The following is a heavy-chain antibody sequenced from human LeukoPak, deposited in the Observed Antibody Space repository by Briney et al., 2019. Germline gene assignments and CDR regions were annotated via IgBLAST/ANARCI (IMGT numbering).Heavy chain of an antibody. J-gene: IGHJ4*02. V-gene: IGHV4-34*01. CDR2: INHSGST. CDR1: GGSFSGYY. D-gene: IGHD3-10*01. Sequence: PSETLSLTCAVYGGSFSGYYWSWIRQPPGKGLDWIGEINHSGSTNYNPSLKSRVTISVDTSKNQFSLKLSSVTAADTAVYYCARIPLWFGELGDDYWGQGTLVTVSS. CDR3: ARIPLWFGELGDDY.